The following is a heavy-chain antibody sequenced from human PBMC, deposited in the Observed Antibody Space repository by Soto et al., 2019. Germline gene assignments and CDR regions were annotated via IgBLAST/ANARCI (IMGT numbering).Heavy chain of an antibody. CDR2: IYYSGTT. J-gene: IGHJ4*02. Sequence: QVQLQESGPGLVKPSQTLSLTCTVSGGSINSGGYYWSWIRQHPGKGLEWIGYIYYSGTTYYHPSLQSRVTISVDTSKNQFSLKLSSVTAADTAVYYCARDRDGYSPLDYWGQGTLVTVSS. D-gene: IGHD5-18*01. V-gene: IGHV4-31*03. CDR3: ARDRDGYSPLDY. CDR1: GGSINSGGYY.